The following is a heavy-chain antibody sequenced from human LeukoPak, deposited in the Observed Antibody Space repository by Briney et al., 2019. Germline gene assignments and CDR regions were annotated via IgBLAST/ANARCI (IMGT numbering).Heavy chain of an antibody. Sequence: ASVNVSCKASRYTLTSYAMHWVRQAPGHKREGMGVIYAGNGNTKYSQKFQGRVTITRDKSASTAYKEVSSVRSEDTAVYYCGRVGVVPAAKRDNWLDRWGQGSLVSVSS. V-gene: IGHV1-3*01. D-gene: IGHD2-2*01. CDR3: GRVGVVPAAKRDNWLDR. CDR2: IYAGNGNT. J-gene: IGHJ5*02. CDR1: RYTLTSYA.